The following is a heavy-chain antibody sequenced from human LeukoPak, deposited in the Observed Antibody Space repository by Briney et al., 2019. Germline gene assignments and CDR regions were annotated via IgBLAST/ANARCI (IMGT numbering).Heavy chain of an antibody. D-gene: IGHD3-10*01. CDR1: GVTFTNYE. CDR3: ARGAYGSGSYFPSTMDV. Sequence: GGSLRLSCAASGVTFTNYEMNWVRQAPGKGPKWVSYISSSGNTIYYADSVKGRFTISRDNAKNSLYLQMNSLRAEDTAVYYCARGAYGSGSYFPSTMDVWGQGTTVTVSS. J-gene: IGHJ6*02. CDR2: ISSSGNTI. V-gene: IGHV3-48*03.